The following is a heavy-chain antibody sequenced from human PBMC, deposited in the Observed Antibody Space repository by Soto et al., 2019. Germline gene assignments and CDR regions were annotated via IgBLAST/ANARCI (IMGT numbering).Heavy chain of an antibody. D-gene: IGHD1-26*01. CDR1: VGSIRKYD. CDR3: VREEDDSATYGNNWFDP. V-gene: IGHV4-4*07. J-gene: IGHJ5*02. CDR2: IYSSGIP. Sequence: SETRSLTGSVSVGSIRKYDWSCIRQSAGKALEWIGRIYSSGIPTYNPSLKSRVTMSVDTSKIQFSLKLTSVTAADTAVYFCVREEDDSATYGNNWFDPWGQGTLVTVSS.